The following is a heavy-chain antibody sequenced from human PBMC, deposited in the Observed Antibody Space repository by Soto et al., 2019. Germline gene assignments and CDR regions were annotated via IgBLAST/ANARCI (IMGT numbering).Heavy chain of an antibody. CDR2: VTDTGGST. CDR3: ARGMPVVTFPFGY. V-gene: IGHV3-23*01. J-gene: IGHJ4*02. D-gene: IGHD2-21*02. CDR1: GFNFYAYA. Sequence: SGGSLRLSCAASGFNFYAYAMTWVRQAPGKGLEWVSAVTDTGGSTYYADSVKGRFTISRDNSKNTLYLQMNSLRAEDTAVYCCARGMPVVTFPFGYWGQGTLVTVSS.